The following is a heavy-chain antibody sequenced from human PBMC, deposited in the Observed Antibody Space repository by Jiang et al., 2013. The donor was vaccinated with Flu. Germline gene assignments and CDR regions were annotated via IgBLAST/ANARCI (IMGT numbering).Heavy chain of an antibody. CDR3: AKDLDQYYYDSSGYLSYFDY. V-gene: IGHV3-30*18. D-gene: IGHD3-22*01. J-gene: IGHJ4*02. Sequence: SLRLSCAASGFTFSSYGMHWVRQAPGKGLEWVAVISYDGSNKSYADSVKGRFTISRDNSKNTLYLQMNSLRAEDTAVYYCAKDLDQYYYDSSGYLSYFDYWGQGTQVTVSS. CDR1: GFTFSSYG. CDR2: ISYDGSNK.